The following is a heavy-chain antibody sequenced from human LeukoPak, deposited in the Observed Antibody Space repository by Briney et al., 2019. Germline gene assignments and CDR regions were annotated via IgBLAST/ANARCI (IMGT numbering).Heavy chain of an antibody. J-gene: IGHJ3*02. V-gene: IGHV4-59*01. CDR3: ASTGYSSSWYYDAFDI. CDR2: IYYSGST. CDR1: GVSISSYY. Sequence: SSETLSLTCTVSGVSISSYYWSWIRQPPGKGLEWIGYIYYSGSTNYNPSLKSRVTISVDTSKNQFSLKLSSVTAADTAVYYCASTGYSSSWYYDAFDIWGQGTMVTVSS. D-gene: IGHD6-13*01.